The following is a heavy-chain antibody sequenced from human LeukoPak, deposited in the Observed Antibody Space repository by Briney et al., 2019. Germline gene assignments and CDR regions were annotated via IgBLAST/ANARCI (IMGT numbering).Heavy chain of an antibody. CDR1: GGSISGYY. J-gene: IGHJ4*02. D-gene: IGHD3-10*01. Sequence: PSETLSLTCTVSGGSISGYYWSWIRQPPGKGLEWVSAISVSGASTYYADSVKGRFTISRDNSKNTLYLQMNTLRAEDTAVYYCAKDRYGSGSYYKCYFDYWGQGTLVTVSS. CDR2: ISVSGAST. CDR3: AKDRYGSGSYYKCYFDY. V-gene: IGHV3-23*01.